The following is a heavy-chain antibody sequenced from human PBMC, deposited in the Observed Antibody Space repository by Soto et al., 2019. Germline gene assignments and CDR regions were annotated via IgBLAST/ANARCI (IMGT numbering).Heavy chain of an antibody. CDR2: ISSDSTYI. Sequence: PGGSLRLSCADSGFTFGSHSMFWVRQAPGKGLEWVSSISSDSTYIFYADSVKGRFAISRDNAKNSLYLQMDSLRAEDTAVYYCARGGLEVVGAATGPLDYWGQGTLVTVSS. CDR1: GFTFGSHS. CDR3: ARGGLEVVGAATGPLDY. V-gene: IGHV3-21*01. J-gene: IGHJ4*02. D-gene: IGHD2-15*01.